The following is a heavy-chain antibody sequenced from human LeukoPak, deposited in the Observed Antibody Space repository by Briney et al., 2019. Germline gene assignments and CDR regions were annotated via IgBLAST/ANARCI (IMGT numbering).Heavy chain of an antibody. CDR3: ARTRPGVVAATGDYYFDY. J-gene: IGHJ4*02. CDR2: INPSGGST. Sequence: GASVKVSCKASGYTFTSYAMNWVRQAPGQGLEWMGIINPSGGSTSYAQKFQGRVTMTRDTSTSTVYMELSSLRSEDTAVYYCARTRPGVVAATGDYYFDYWGQGTLVTVSS. V-gene: IGHV1-46*01. CDR1: GYTFTSYA. D-gene: IGHD2-15*01.